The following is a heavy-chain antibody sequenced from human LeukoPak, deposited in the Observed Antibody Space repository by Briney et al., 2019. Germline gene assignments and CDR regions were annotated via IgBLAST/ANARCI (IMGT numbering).Heavy chain of an antibody. CDR2: IYYSGST. V-gene: IGHV4-31*03. Sequence: SETLSLTCTVSGGSISSGGYYWSWIRQHPGKGLEWIGYIYYSGSTYYNPSLKSRVNISVDTSKNQFSLKLSSVTAADTAVYYCARDGRQYCSGGSCYRLGAFDIWGQGTMVTVSS. CDR1: GGSISSGGYY. D-gene: IGHD2-15*01. J-gene: IGHJ3*02. CDR3: ARDGRQYCSGGSCYRLGAFDI.